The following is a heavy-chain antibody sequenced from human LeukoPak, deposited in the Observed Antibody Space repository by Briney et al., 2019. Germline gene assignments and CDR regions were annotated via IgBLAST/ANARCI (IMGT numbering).Heavy chain of an antibody. V-gene: IGHV3-23*01. D-gene: IGHD3-16*01. CDR3: AKLGGSSPPGDDY. CDR2: ITSGCDT. J-gene: IGHJ4*02. Sequence: GGSLRLSCAASGFIFNEYFMGWVRQAPRKGLDLVSVITSGCDTYFADSVKGRFTISRDNYKNTLYVQMNRLRAEDTAVYYCAKLGGSSPPGDDYWGQGTLVTVSS. CDR1: GFIFNEYF.